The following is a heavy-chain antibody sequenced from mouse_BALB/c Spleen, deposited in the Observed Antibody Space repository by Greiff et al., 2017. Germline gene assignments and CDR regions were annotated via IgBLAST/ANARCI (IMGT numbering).Heavy chain of an antibody. D-gene: IGHD1-2*01. J-gene: IGHJ3*01. CDR1: GFTFSSFG. CDR2: ISSGSSTI. Sequence: EVMLVESGGGLVQPGGSRKLSCAASGFTFSSFGMHWVRQAPEKGLEWVAYISSGSSTIYYADTVKGRFTISRDNPKNTLFLQMTSLRSEDTAMYYCARKEDYGYAWFAYWGQGTLVTVSA. CDR3: ARKEDYGYAWFAY. V-gene: IGHV5-17*02.